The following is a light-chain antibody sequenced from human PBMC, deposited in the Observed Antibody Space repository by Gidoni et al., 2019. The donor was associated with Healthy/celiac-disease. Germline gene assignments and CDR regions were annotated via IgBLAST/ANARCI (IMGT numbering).Light chain of an antibody. Sequence: DIVMTQSPLSLPVTPGEPASISCRSSQSLLHSNGYNYLDWYLQKPGQSPQLLIFLGSNRASGVPDRFSGSGSGTDFTLKISRVEAEDVGVYYCIQVLQTPYTFXQXTKLEI. CDR1: QSLLHSNGYNY. CDR2: LGS. J-gene: IGKJ2*01. V-gene: IGKV2-28*01. CDR3: IQVLQTPYT.